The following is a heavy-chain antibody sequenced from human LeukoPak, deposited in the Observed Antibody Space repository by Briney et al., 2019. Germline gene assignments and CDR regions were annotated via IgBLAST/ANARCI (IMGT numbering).Heavy chain of an antibody. J-gene: IGHJ5*02. CDR3: ARADFVDAGPYLIGP. V-gene: IGHV1-2*02. Sequence: ASVKVSCKASGGTFSRYALSWVRQAPGEGPEWMGWINPKSGRTSSARKFQDRVTMTRDPSISTVYMDMAWLTSDDTAIYFCARADFVDAGPYLIGPWGQGTLVTVSS. CDR2: INPKSGRT. D-gene: IGHD3-3*01. CDR1: GGTFSRYA.